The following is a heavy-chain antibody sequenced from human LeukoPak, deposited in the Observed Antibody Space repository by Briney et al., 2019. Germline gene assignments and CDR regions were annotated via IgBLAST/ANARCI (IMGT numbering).Heavy chain of an antibody. CDR2: IIPIFGTA. V-gene: IGHV1-69*05. CDR1: GGTFSSYA. D-gene: IGHD6-19*01. Sequence: SVKVSCKASGGTFSSYAIIWVRQASGQGLEWMGGIIPIFGTANYAQKLQGRVTMTTDTSTSTAYTELRSLRSDDTAVYYCARPGEGYSSGWYAFDIWGQGTMVTVSS. CDR3: ARPGEGYSSGWYAFDI. J-gene: IGHJ3*02.